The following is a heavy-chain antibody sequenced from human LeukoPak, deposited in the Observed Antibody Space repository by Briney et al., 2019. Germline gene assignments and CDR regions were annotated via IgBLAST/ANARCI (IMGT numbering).Heavy chain of an antibody. V-gene: IGHV1-2*02. CDR3: ARDLRRIAAAVSYMDV. CDR1: GYTFTSYY. J-gene: IGHJ6*03. CDR2: INPNSGGT. Sequence: ASVKVSCKASGYTFTSYYMHWVRQAPGQGLEWMGWINPNSGGTNYAQKLQGRVTMTTDTSTSTAYMELRSLRSDDTAVYYCARDLRRIAAAVSYMDVWGKGTTVTVSS. D-gene: IGHD6-13*01.